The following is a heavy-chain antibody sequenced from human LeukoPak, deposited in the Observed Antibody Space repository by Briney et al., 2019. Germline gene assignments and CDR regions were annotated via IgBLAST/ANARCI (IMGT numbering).Heavy chain of an antibody. CDR3: ARDGMSYGHGSSDY. V-gene: IGHV3-33*01. CDR1: GFTFSSYG. D-gene: IGHD5-18*01. J-gene: IGHJ4*02. Sequence: GGSLRLSCAASGFTFSSYGMHWVRQAPGKGLEWVAVIWYDGSNKYYADSVKGRFTISRDNSKNTLYLQMNSLRAEDTAVYHCARDGMSYGHGSSDYWGQGTLVTVSS. CDR2: IWYDGSNK.